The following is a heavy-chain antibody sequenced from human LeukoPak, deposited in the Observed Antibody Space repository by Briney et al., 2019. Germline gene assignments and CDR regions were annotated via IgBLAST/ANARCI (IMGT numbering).Heavy chain of an antibody. CDR3: GRAFPPLRTSSAGDL. CDR2: ISGRSSHV. V-gene: IGHV3-21*01. Sequence: TPGGSLRLSCSASGFSFSDYDMNWVRQAPGKGLEWVSAISGRSSHVYYGDSVKGRFTISRDNAKNSLYLQLDSLGVEDTAVYYCGRAFPPLRTSSAGDLWGQGTLVTVSS. CDR1: GFSFSDYD. J-gene: IGHJ1*01. D-gene: IGHD3-16*01.